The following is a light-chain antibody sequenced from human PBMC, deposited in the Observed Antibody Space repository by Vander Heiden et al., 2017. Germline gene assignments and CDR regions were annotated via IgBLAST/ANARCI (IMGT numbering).Light chain of an antibody. CDR3: QAWDSSTYVV. V-gene: IGLV3-1*01. CDR1: KLGDKY. J-gene: IGLJ2*01. CDR2: QDS. Sequence: SSALTLPPSVSVSPGQTASITCSGDKLGDKYACWYQQKPGQSPVLVVYQDSKRTSGIPERFSGSNAGNTATLTISGTQAMDEADYYCQAWDSSTYVVFGGGTKLTVL.